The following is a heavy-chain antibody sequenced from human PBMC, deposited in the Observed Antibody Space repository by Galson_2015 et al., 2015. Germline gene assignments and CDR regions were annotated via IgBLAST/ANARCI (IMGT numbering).Heavy chain of an antibody. CDR3: ARHTYDSPYYYYYYMDV. CDR2: ISSSGSTI. V-gene: IGHV3-11*01. D-gene: IGHD3-3*01. CDR1: GFTFSDYY. Sequence: SLRLSCAASGFTFSDYYMSWIRQAPGKGLEWVSYISSSGSTIYYADSVKGRFTISRDNAKNSLYLQMNSLRAEGTAVYYCARHTYDSPYYYYYYMDVWGKGTTVTVSS. J-gene: IGHJ6*03.